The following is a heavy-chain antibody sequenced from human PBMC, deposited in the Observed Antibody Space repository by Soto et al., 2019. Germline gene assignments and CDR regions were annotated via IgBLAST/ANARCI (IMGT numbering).Heavy chain of an antibody. CDR2: INSDGSST. CDR3: VGTRYGWDFDY. V-gene: IGHV3-74*01. CDR1: GFTFSSYW. Sequence: EVQLVESGGGLVQPGGSLRLSCAASGFTFSSYWMHCVRQAPGKGLVWVSRINSDGSSTSYADSVKGRFTISRDNAKNTLYLQMNSLRAEDTAVYYCVGTRYGWDFDYWGQGTLVTVSS. J-gene: IGHJ4*02. D-gene: IGHD1-7*01.